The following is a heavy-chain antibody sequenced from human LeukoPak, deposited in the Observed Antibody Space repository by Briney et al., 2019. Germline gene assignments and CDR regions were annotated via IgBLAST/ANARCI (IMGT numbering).Heavy chain of an antibody. D-gene: IGHD4-17*01. V-gene: IGHV4-59*01. Sequence: PSETLSLTCTVSGGSISSYYWSWIRQPPGKGLEWIGYIYYSGSTNYNPSLKSRVTISVDTSKNQFSLKLSSVTAADTAVYYCARDDGDYEHSLDYWGRGTLVTVSS. CDR2: IYYSGST. CDR1: GGSISSYY. J-gene: IGHJ4*02. CDR3: ARDDGDYEHSLDY.